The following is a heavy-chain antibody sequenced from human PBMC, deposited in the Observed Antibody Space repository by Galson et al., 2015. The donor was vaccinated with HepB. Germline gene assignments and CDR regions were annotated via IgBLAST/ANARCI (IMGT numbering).Heavy chain of an antibody. CDR1: GYTFTGYH. Sequence: SVKVSCKASGYTFTGYHMHWVRQAPGQGLEWMGIIDPSGGSRRYAQKFQGRVTMTRTTSTNTVYMDLGSLRSEDTAVYYCVRAYFGGNSRPGYWGQGTLVTVSS. D-gene: IGHD4-23*01. V-gene: IGHV1-46*03. J-gene: IGHJ4*02. CDR2: IDPSGGSR. CDR3: VRAYFGGNSRPGY.